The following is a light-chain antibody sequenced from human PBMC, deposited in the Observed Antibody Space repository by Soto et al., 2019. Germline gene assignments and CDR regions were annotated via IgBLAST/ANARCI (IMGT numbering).Light chain of an antibody. V-gene: IGKV3-15*01. CDR3: QQYNNLWT. CDR1: QSISNN. CDR2: GAS. J-gene: IGKJ1*01. Sequence: EIVMTQSPATLSVSPGERATRACRASQSISNNVAWYHQRPGQDRRLLIYGASTRATGIPARFSGSGSGTEFTLTISSLQSEDFAVYYCQQYNNLWTFGQGTRVEIK.